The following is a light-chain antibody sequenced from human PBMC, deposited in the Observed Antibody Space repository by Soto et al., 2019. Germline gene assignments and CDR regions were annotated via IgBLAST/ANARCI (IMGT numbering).Light chain of an antibody. Sequence: EIVLTQFPGTLSLSPGQRATLSCRASLSITSNFLAWYQQKPGQAPRLLLYDASNRATGIPDRFSGSGSGTDFSLTISRLEPEDFAVYYCQQYGSSVWTFGQGTKVEIK. J-gene: IGKJ1*01. V-gene: IGKV3-20*01. CDR3: QQYGSSVWT. CDR1: LSITSNF. CDR2: DAS.